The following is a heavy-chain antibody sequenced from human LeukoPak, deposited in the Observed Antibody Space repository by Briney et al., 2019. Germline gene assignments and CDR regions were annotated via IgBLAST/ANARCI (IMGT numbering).Heavy chain of an antibody. CDR2: IYYSGST. V-gene: IGHV4-31*03. D-gene: IGHD3-9*01. Sequence: SETLSLTCSVSGGSITSGGYNWTWIRQHPGKGLEWIGYIYYSGSTFHNPSLKSRVSMSVDTSKNQFSLYLSSVTAADTAVYFCARGAEDVLTGDDDFYFDNWGQGSLVTVSS. J-gene: IGHJ4*02. CDR1: GGSITSGGYN. CDR3: ARGAEDVLTGDDDFYFDN.